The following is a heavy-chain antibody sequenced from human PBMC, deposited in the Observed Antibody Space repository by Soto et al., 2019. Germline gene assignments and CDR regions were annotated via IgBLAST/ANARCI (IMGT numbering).Heavy chain of an antibody. CDR2: IYTSGST. V-gene: IGHV4-4*07. D-gene: IGHD4-4*01. J-gene: IGHJ6*02. CDR3: ARDLGGSNLGYYYYYGMAV. Sequence: ESLFLNSTGSGGSTRRYCWRWCRLPPGKGLERIGRIYTSGSTNYNPSLKSRVTMSVDTSKNQFSLKLSSVTAADTAVYYCARDLGGSNLGYYYYYGMAVGGHGPTVTVS. CDR1: GGSTRRYC.